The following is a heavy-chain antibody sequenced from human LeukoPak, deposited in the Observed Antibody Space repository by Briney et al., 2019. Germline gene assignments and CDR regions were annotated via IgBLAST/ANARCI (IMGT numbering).Heavy chain of an antibody. CDR3: AKDQDYSKLWFDYYYYGMDV. J-gene: IGHJ6*02. Sequence: GGSLRLSCAASGFTFSSYGMHWVRQAPGKGLEWVAVIWYDGSNKYYADSVKGRFTISRDNSKNTLYLQMNSLRAEDTAVYYCAKDQDYSKLWFDYYYYGMDVWGQGTTVTVSS. D-gene: IGHD4-11*01. V-gene: IGHV3-30*02. CDR2: IWYDGSNK. CDR1: GFTFSSYG.